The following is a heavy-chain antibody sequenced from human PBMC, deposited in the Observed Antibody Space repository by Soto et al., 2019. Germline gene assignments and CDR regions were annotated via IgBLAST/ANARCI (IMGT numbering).Heavy chain of an antibody. V-gene: IGHV3-23*01. CDR2: ISSSVGSA. CDR1: GFTFSSYG. Sequence: EVQLLESGGRLVQPGRSLRLSCAASGFTFSSYGMSWVRQAPGKGLEWVSAISSSVGSAYYADSVKGRFTISRDNSKNSLYLQMNSLRAEDTAVYYCARGATSPSYWGRGTLVTVSP. CDR3: ARGATSPSY. J-gene: IGHJ4*02.